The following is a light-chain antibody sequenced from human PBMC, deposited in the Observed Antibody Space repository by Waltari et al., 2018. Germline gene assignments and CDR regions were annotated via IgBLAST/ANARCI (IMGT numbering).Light chain of an antibody. V-gene: IGKV1-39*01. CDR1: QRIFRF. CDR2: AAS. CDR3: QQSYSTPWT. Sequence: DIQMTQSPSSLSASVGDRVTITCRASQRIFRFLNWYQQNSGQAPKLLISAASNLQNGVPSRFSGSGSGTDFSLTISSLQPEDFATYYCQQSYSTPWTFGQGTKVAVK. J-gene: IGKJ1*01.